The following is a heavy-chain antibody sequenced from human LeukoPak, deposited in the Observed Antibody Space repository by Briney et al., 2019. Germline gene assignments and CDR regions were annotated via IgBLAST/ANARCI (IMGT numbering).Heavy chain of an antibody. CDR2: ISGSGGST. D-gene: IGHD6-19*01. V-gene: IGHV3-23*01. CDR1: GFTFSSYA. CDR3: AKDLNFGGWYAEYYYYGMDV. Sequence: GSLRLSCAASGFTFSSYAMSWVRQAPGKGLEWVSAISGSGGSTYYADSVKGRFTISRDNSKNTVYLQMNSLRAEDTAVYYCAKDLNFGGWYAEYYYYGMDVWGQGTTVTVSS. J-gene: IGHJ6*02.